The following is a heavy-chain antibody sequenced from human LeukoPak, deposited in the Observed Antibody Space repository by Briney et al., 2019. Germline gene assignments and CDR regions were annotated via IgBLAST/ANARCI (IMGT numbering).Heavy chain of an antibody. D-gene: IGHD6-13*01. V-gene: IGHV4-59*01. Sequence: SETLSLTCTVSGDSISSYYWSWIRQPPGKGLEWIGYIYYTGSTNYNPSPKSRVTISVDTSKNQFSLKLSSVTAADTAVYYCAREVVAAAGTVDYWGQGTLVTVSS. CDR3: AREVVAAAGTVDY. J-gene: IGHJ4*02. CDR2: IYYTGST. CDR1: GDSISSYY.